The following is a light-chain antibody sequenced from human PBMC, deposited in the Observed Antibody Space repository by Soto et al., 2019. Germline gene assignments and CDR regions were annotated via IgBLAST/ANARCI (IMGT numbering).Light chain of an antibody. CDR1: QSVSSD. J-gene: IGKJ4*01. CDR2: GAS. V-gene: IGKV3-15*01. CDR3: QQRTHSPLT. Sequence: IVMTQSPATLSVSPGERATLSCRASQSVSSDVAWYQQKSGQAPRLLIYGASTRAIGVPARFSASGSGTEFTLTISSLQSEDFSVYYCQQRTHSPLTFGGGTKVEIK.